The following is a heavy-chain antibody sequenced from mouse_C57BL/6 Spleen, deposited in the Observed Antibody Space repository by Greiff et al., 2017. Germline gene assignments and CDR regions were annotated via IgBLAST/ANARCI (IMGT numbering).Heavy chain of an antibody. J-gene: IGHJ3*01. CDR3: ALYGCSPWFAY. Sequence: VQLQQSGAELVKPGASVKLSCTASGFNIKDYYMHWVKQRTEQGLEWIGRIDPEDGETKYAPKFQGKATITADKSSNTSYLHLRSLTSEDTAVSYCALYGCSPWFAYWGQGTLVTVSA. CDR1: GFNIKDYY. CDR2: IDPEDGET. D-gene: IGHD1-1*01. V-gene: IGHV14-2*01.